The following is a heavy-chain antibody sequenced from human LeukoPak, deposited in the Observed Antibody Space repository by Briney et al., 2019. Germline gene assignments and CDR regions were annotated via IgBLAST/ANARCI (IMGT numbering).Heavy chain of an antibody. J-gene: IGHJ5*02. Sequence: SETLSLTCTVSGGSISSYYWSWIRRPPGKGLEWIGYIYYSGSTNYNPSLKSRVTISVDTSKNQFSLKLSSVTAADTAVYYCARDFRGHYDFWSGYYLPQWFDPWGQGTLVTVSS. CDR2: IYYSGST. V-gene: IGHV4-59*01. D-gene: IGHD3-3*01. CDR3: ARDFRGHYDFWSGYYLPQWFDP. CDR1: GGSISSYY.